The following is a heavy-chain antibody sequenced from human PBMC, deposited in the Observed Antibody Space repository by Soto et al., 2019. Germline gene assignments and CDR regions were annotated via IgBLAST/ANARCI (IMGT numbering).Heavy chain of an antibody. J-gene: IGHJ4*02. CDR3: AASSSGSYRNPLDY. CDR1: GFTFTSSA. D-gene: IGHD1-26*01. CDR2: IVVGSGNT. Sequence: GASVKVSCKASGFTFTSSAVQWVRQARGQRLGWIGWIVVGSGNTNYAQKFQERVTITRDMSTSTAYMGLSSLRSEDTAVYYCAASSSGSYRNPLDYWGQGTLVTVSS. V-gene: IGHV1-58*01.